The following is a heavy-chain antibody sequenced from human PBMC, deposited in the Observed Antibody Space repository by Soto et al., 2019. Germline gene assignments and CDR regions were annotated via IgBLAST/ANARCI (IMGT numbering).Heavy chain of an antibody. CDR3: ARGDLRWFKSKLSNFDI. V-gene: IGHV4-34*01. CDR2: INHSGST. CDR1: GGSFSGYY. Sequence: QVQLQQWGAGLLKPSETLSLTCAVYGGSFSGYYWSWIRQPPGKGLEWIGEINHSGSTNYNPSLKSRVTISVDTSKNQFSLKLSTVTAADTAVYYCARGDLRWFKSKLSNFDIWGQGTMVTVSS. D-gene: IGHD3-16*02. J-gene: IGHJ3*02.